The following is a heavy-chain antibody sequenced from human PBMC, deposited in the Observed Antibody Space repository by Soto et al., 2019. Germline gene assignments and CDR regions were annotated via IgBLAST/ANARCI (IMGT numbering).Heavy chain of an antibody. CDR1: GDSISRSHW. CDR2: ISHSVIT. J-gene: IGHJ4*02. D-gene: IGHD3-22*01. CDR3: ARVRYDRSGFDH. V-gene: IGHV4-4*02. Sequence: QVQLQESGPGLVRPSGALSVTCAVSGDSISRSHWWSWVRQSPGKGLEGIGEISHSVITNYTPSLKSRVTISGDQSKNQLSLKLTSVTAADTAVYYCARVRYDRSGFDHWGQGTLVSVSS.